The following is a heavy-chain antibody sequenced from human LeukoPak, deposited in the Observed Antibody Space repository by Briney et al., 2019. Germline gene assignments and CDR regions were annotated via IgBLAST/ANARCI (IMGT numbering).Heavy chain of an antibody. D-gene: IGHD6-25*01. Sequence: GGSLRLSCAASGFTFSSFSMTWVRQAPGKGLEWVSSIIVSGTTYYADSVRGRFTISRDSFRGTLFLQMDSLRVEDTAVYFCAKGSVGNADFASWGQGALVTVSS. CDR1: GFTFSSFS. V-gene: IGHV3-23*01. CDR3: AKGSVGNADFAS. CDR2: IIVSGTT. J-gene: IGHJ4*02.